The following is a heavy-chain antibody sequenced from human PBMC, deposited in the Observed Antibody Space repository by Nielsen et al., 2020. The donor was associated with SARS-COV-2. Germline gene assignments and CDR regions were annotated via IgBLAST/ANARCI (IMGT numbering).Heavy chain of an antibody. J-gene: IGHJ4*02. CDR3: TTSAYSSSWEDLFYFDY. Sequence: SLKISCATSGFTFDDYAMHWVRQAPGKGLEWVSGISWNSGSIGYADSVKGRFTISRDNSKNTLYLQMNSLKTEDTAVYYCTTSAYSSSWEDLFYFDYWGQGTLVTVSS. CDR2: ISWNSGSI. D-gene: IGHD6-13*01. V-gene: IGHV3-9*01. CDR1: GFTFDDYA.